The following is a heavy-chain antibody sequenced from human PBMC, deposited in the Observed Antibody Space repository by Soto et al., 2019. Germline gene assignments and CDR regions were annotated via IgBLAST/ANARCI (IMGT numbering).Heavy chain of an antibody. J-gene: IGHJ4*02. CDR2: ISSSSSFR. V-gene: IGHV3-21*01. Sequence: GGSLRLSCAASGFTFPNHNMNWVRQAPGKGLEWVSSISSSSSFRNYADSVKGRFSISRDNDKNLVYLQMDSLRAEDTAVYYCARDPPLSVLVVVATDDFWGQGTLVTVSS. CDR3: ARDPPLSVLVVVATDDF. CDR1: GFTFPNHN. D-gene: IGHD2-21*01.